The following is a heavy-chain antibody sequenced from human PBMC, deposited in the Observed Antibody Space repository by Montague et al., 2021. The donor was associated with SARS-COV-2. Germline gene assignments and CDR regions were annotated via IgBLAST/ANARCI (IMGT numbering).Heavy chain of an antibody. CDR1: GGSFNGYY. Sequence: SESLSLTCAVSGGSFNGYYWGWIRQPPGKGLEWVGEISHRGSPTYNPSLKSRVTISADTSKNQFSLRLTSVTAADTATYFCARGKEDFFMTVVVVTAASYYFDSWGQGTLVTVSS. D-gene: IGHD3-22*01. V-gene: IGHV4-34*01. CDR3: ARGKEDFFMTVVVVTAASYYFDS. CDR2: ISHRGSP. J-gene: IGHJ4*02.